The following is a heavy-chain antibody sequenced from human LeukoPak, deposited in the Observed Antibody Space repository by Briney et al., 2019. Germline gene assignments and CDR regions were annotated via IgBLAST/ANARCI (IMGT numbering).Heavy chain of an antibody. D-gene: IGHD2-8*01. J-gene: IGHJ3*02. CDR2: IIPIFGTA. CDR1: GGTFSSYA. CDR3: ASMVSPPNAFDI. Sequence: SVKVSCKASGGTFSSYAISWVRQAPGQGLEWMGGIIPIFGTANYAQKFQGRVTITADESTSTAYMELSSLRSEDTAMYYCASMVSPPNAFDIWGQGTMVTVSS. V-gene: IGHV1-69*13.